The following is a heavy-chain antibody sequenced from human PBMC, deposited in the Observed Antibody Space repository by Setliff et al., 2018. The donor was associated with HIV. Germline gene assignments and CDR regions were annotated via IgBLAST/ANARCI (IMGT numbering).Heavy chain of an antibody. D-gene: IGHD2-15*01. V-gene: IGHV5-51*01. CDR3: VRHRPAPRSKVVVAEADY. Sequence: PGESLKISCKGSGYSFPTYWIAWVRQMPGKGLEWMGVIYPDESDSRYSPSFRGQVTISADKSISTAYLQWSSLKASDTAMYYCVRHRPAPRSKVVVAEADYWGQGTLVTVSS. CDR2: IYPDESDS. CDR1: GYSFPTYW. J-gene: IGHJ4*02.